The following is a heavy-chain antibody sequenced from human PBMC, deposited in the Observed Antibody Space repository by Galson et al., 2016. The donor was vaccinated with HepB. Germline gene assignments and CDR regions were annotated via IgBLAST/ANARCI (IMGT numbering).Heavy chain of an antibody. D-gene: IGHD2-2*01. CDR1: GFTVGYFS. CDR2: ISYDGNNE. J-gene: IGHJ4*02. CDR3: ARDKPRPRVVGNYFDY. Sequence: SLSLCCAASGFTVGYFSMHWVRLSPGRGLVCVAVISYDGNNEYYAGSVKGRLTISRDTSKNTLYLQMNSLRAEDTAVYYCARDKPRPRVVGNYFDYWGQGTLVTVAS. V-gene: IGHV3-30-3*01.